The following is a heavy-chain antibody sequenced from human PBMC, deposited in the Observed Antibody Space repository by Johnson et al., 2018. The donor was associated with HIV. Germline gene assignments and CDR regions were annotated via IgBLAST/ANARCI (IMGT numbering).Heavy chain of an antibody. V-gene: IGHV3-30*04. CDR3: AKGTLYSSSSRAFDI. CDR1: GFTFSSYA. Sequence: VQLLESGGGVVQPGRSLRLSCAASGFTFSSYAMHWVRQAPGKGLEWVAVISYDGSNKYYADSVKGRFTISRDNSKNTLYLQMNSLRAEDTAVYYCAKGTLYSSSSRAFDIWGQGTMVTVSS. CDR2: ISYDGSNK. J-gene: IGHJ3*02. D-gene: IGHD6-6*01.